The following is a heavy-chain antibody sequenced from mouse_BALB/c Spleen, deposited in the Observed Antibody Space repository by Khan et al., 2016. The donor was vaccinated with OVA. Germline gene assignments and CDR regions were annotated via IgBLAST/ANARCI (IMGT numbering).Heavy chain of an antibody. Sequence: VQLQESGAEQAKPGASVKMSCKTSGYTFSSYWMHWVKQRPGQGLEWIGYINPTSGYTEYNEKFKDKATLSADKSSRTAYMQLTSLTSEDSAVYYCARDRIDYWGQGTTLTVSS. CDR2: INPTSGYT. CDR1: GYTFSSYW. J-gene: IGHJ2*01. CDR3: ARDRIDY. V-gene: IGHV1-7*01.